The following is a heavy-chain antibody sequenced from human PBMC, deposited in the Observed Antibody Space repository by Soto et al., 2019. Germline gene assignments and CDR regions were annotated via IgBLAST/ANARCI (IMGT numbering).Heavy chain of an antibody. Sequence: QVQLVESGGGVVQPGRSLRLSCAASGFSFSISPIHWVRQAPGKGPEWVALISYDGTNKFYADSVKGRFTISRDNSKSTLYLKVDSLRPEDAAVYYCARDPKTSGGQHWAFNYFDSWGQGTLVTVSS. CDR1: GFSFSISP. J-gene: IGHJ4*02. D-gene: IGHD7-27*01. CDR2: ISYDGTNK. V-gene: IGHV3-30-3*01. CDR3: ARDPKTSGGQHWAFNYFDS.